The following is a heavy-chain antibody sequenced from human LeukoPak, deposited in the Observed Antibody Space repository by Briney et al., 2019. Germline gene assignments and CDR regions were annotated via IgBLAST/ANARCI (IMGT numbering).Heavy chain of an antibody. CDR2: ISYDGSNK. CDR3: ARTTTPHYYGSGSYAFGY. J-gene: IGHJ4*02. D-gene: IGHD3-10*01. V-gene: IGHV3-30-3*01. CDR1: GFTFSTYA. Sequence: PGRSLRLSCAASGFTFSTYAMHWVRQGPGKGLEWVAVISYDGSNKYYADSVKGRFTISRDNSKNTLFLRMSSLSAEDTAVYYCARTTTPHYYGSGSYAFGYWGQGTLVTVPS.